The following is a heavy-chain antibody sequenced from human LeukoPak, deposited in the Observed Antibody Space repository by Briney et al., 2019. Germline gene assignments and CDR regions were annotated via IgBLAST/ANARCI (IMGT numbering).Heavy chain of an antibody. CDR3: ANQYQLLSGGWFDP. CDR1: GGSFSGYY. Sequence: SETLSLTCAVYGGSFSGYYWSWIRQPPGKGLEWIGEINHSGSTNYNPSLKSRVTISVDTSKNQFSLKLSAVTAADTAVYYCANQYQLLSGGWFDPWGQGTLVTVSS. J-gene: IGHJ5*02. CDR2: INHSGST. V-gene: IGHV4-34*01. D-gene: IGHD2-2*01.